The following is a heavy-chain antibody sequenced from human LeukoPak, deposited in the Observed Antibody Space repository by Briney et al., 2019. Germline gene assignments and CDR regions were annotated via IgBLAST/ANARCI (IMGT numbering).Heavy chain of an antibody. J-gene: IGHJ4*02. CDR2: IYYSAST. Sequence: SETLSLTCTVSGGSISSYYWSWIRQPPGKGLEWIGYIYYSASTNYNPSLKSRVTISVDTSKDQFSLKLSSVTAADTAVYYCAEGIDYWGQGTLVTVSS. V-gene: IGHV4-59*01. CDR1: GGSISSYY. CDR3: AEGIDY.